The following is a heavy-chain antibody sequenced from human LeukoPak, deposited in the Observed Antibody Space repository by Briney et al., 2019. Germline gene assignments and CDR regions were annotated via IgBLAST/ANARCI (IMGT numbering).Heavy chain of an antibody. V-gene: IGHV3-53*01. J-gene: IGHJ4*02. CDR2: IYSDGRT. CDR1: GFTVSDNY. CDR3: AILPGY. Sequence: GGSLRLSCAASGFTVSDNYMSWVRQAPGKGLEWVSVIYSDGRTHYADSVKGRFTVSRDNSKNTLYLQMSSLRAEDTAVYYCAILPGYWGQGTLVTVSS.